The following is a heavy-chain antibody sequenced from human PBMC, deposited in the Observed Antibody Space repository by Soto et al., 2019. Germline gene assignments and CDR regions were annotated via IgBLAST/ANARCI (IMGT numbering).Heavy chain of an antibody. Sequence: GGSLRLSCAASGFTFDDYAMHWVRQAPGKGLEWVSGISWNSGSIGYADSVKGRFTISRDNAKNSLYLQMNSLRAEDTALYYCAKGIGFAFDSSLVYGGQGTPVTSPQ. V-gene: IGHV3-9*01. CDR2: ISWNSGSI. J-gene: IGHJ4*02. CDR3: AKGIGFAFDSSLVY. D-gene: IGHD6-19*01. CDR1: GFTFDDYA.